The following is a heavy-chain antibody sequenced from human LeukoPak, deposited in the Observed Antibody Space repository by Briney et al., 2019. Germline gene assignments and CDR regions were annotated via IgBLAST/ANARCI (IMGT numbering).Heavy chain of an antibody. J-gene: IGHJ4*02. CDR3: ARDLPLRF. Sequence: GGSLRLSCAASGFTVSGGYMSWVRRAPGKGLEWVSVLYSSGDTYYADSVKGRFTISRDNSKNAVYLQMNSLRAEDTAVYYCARDLPLRFWGQGTLVTVSS. CDR1: GFTVSGGY. D-gene: IGHD3-16*01. V-gene: IGHV3-53*01. CDR2: LYSSGDT.